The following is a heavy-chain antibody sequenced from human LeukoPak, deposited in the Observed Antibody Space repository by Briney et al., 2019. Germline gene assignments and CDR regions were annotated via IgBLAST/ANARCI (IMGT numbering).Heavy chain of an antibody. J-gene: IGHJ4*02. D-gene: IGHD3-10*01. CDR3: AITKGDSGAFDY. CDR1: GGSISSYY. CDR2: IYYSGST. Sequence: PSETLSLTCTVSGGSISSYYWSWIRQPPGKGLEWIGYIYYSGSTNYNLSLKSRVTISVDTSKNQFSLKLSSVTAADTAVYYCAITKGDSGAFDYWGQGTLVTVSS. V-gene: IGHV4-59*01.